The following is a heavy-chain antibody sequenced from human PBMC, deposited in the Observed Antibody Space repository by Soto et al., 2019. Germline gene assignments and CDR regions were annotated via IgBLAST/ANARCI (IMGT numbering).Heavy chain of an antibody. CDR2: IYYSGST. CDR3: VKTWSGYAYHTCMNV. V-gene: IGHV4-59*01. CDR1: GGSISSYY. Sequence: SETLSLTCTVSGGSISSYYWSWIRHPPGKGLEWIGYIYYSGSTNYNPSLKSRVTISVDTSKNQFSLKLSSVTAAVTAVYYCVKTWSGYAYHTCMNVWDQGTTITVSS. D-gene: IGHD3-3*01. J-gene: IGHJ6*02.